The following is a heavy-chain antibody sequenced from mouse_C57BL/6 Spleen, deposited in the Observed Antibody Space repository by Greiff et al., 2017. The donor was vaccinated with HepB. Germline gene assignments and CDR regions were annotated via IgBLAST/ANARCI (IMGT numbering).Heavy chain of an antibody. D-gene: IGHD2-13*01. V-gene: IGHV1-4*01. CDR3: ATDGDYTAMDY. CDR2: INPSSGYT. Sequence: QVQLQQSGAELARPGASVKMSCKASGYTFTSYTMHWVKQRPGQGLEWIGYINPSSGYTKYNQKFKDKATLTADKSSNTAYMQLSSLTSEESAVYYGATDGDYTAMDYWGQGTSVTVSS. CDR1: GYTFTSYT. J-gene: IGHJ4*01.